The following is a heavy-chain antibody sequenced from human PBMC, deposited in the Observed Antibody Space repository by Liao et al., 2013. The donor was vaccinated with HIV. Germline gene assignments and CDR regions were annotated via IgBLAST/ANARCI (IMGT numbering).Heavy chain of an antibody. CDR3: GRRAHWGSDVFEI. CDR1: GGSISSYY. D-gene: IGHD7-27*01. CDR2: IYYSGST. J-gene: IGHJ3*02. Sequence: QVQLQESGPGLVKPSETLSLTCTVSGGSISSYYWSWIRQPPGKGLEWIGFIYYSGSTNYNPSLKSRVAISVDTSKNEIYLNLTSVNAADTAVYYCGRRAHWGSDVFEIWGPGTVVTVSS. V-gene: IGHV4-59*08.